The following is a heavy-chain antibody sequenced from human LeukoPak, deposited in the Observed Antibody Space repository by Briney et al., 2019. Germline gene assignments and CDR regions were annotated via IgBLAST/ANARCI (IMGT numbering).Heavy chain of an antibody. D-gene: IGHD3-10*01. CDR2: ISGSSSYT. CDR1: GFSFSDSY. V-gene: IGHV3-11*05. CDR3: ARVILKYYGSGPFDY. J-gene: IGHJ4*02. Sequence: GSLRLSCAASGFSFSDSYMTWIRQAPGKGLEWVSWISGSSSYTNYADSVKGRFTISRDNAKNSLYLQMNSLRDEDTAVYYCARVILKYYGSGPFDYWGQGTLVTVSS.